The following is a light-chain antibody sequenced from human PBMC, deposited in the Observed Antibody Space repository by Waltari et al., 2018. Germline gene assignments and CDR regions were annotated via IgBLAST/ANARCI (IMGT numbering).Light chain of an antibody. CDR3: LQYNSYPRT. CDR2: GSS. V-gene: IGKV1-16*02. J-gene: IGKJ1*01. CDR1: PGINNQ. Sequence: DVQMIQSPSSLSASVGDRVIITCRASPGINNQLSWFQQRPGKAPKSLIFGSSSLQSWVPSKFSGTGSGTDFTLTISSLQPEDSGTYFCLQYNSYPRTFGQGTKVEIK.